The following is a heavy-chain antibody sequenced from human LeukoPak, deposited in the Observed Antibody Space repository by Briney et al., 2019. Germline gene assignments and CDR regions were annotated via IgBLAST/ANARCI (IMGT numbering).Heavy chain of an antibody. Sequence: GGSLRLSCAASGFTLSSYAMSWVRQAPGKGLEWVSAISGSGGSTYYADSVKGRFTISRDNSKNTLYLQMNSLRAEDTAVYYCAKGVRGYCSGGSCHRWFDPWGQGTLVTVSS. D-gene: IGHD2-15*01. CDR1: GFTLSSYA. CDR3: AKGVRGYCSGGSCHRWFDP. J-gene: IGHJ5*02. CDR2: ISGSGGST. V-gene: IGHV3-23*01.